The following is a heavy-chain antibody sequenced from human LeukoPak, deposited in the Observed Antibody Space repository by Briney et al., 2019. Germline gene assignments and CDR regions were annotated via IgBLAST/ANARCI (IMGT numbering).Heavy chain of an antibody. CDR2: ISSSGGST. J-gene: IGHJ5*02. D-gene: IGHD6-6*01. CDR3: AKDRGAGLTSAVRIGFDP. V-gene: IGHV3-23*01. CDR1: GFTFSSEG. Sequence: GGSLRLSCAVSGFTFSSEGMSWVRQAPGKGLEWVSSISSSGGSTYYADSVKGRFTISRDNSKNTLYLQVNSLRVEDTALYYCAKDRGAGLTSAVRIGFDPWGQGTLVTVSS.